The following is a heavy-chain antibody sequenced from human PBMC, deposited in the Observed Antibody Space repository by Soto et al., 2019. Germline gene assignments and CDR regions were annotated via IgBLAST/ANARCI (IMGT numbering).Heavy chain of an antibody. Sequence: QLQLQESGSGLVKPSQTLSLTCAVSGGSISSGGYSWSWIRQPPGKGLEWIGYIYHSGSTYYNPSLKSPVTIPVDRSKNQFSLELSSVTAADTAVYYCARVSPAGHCRGGSCHGFSWFDHWGQGTLVTVSS. CDR2: IYHSGST. CDR1: GGSISSGGYS. D-gene: IGHD2-15*01. CDR3: ARVSPAGHCRGGSCHGFSWFDH. V-gene: IGHV4-30-2*01. J-gene: IGHJ5*02.